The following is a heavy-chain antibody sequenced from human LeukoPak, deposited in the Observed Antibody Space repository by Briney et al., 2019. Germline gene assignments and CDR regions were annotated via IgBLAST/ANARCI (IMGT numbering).Heavy chain of an antibody. CDR2: INSDGSVT. CDR1: GFTFSSYW. J-gene: IGHJ4*02. V-gene: IGHV3-74*01. Sequence: GESLRLSCAASGFTFSSYWMHWVRQAPGKGLLWVSRINSDGSVTTYADSVKGRFTISRDNAKNTLYLQMNSLRAEDTAVYYCTRATGSFYGLGYWGQGTLVTVSS. CDR3: TRATGSFYGLGY. D-gene: IGHD1-26*01.